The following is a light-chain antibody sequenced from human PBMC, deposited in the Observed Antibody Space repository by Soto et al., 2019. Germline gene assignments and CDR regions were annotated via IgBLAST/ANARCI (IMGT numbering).Light chain of an antibody. J-gene: IGKJ1*01. CDR1: QYINTR. CDR3: HQRHIWTWT. CDR2: QTS. V-gene: IGKV3-11*01. Sequence: EIVLTQSPATLSSFPGDRVILSCRASQYINTRLAWYQHRPGQAPRLLIYQTSLRAAGIPARFSASGSVTDFTLTITDVQPAYVALDYYHQRHIWTWTFGQAT.